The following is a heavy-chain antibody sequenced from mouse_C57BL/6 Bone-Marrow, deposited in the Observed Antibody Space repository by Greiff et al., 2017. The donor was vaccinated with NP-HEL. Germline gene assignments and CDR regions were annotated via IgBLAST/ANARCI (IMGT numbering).Heavy chain of an antibody. Sequence: EAGGGLVQPKGSLKLSCAASGFSFNTYAMNWVRQAPGKGLEWVARIRSKSNNYATYYADSVKDRFTISRDDSESMLYLQMNNLKTEDTAMYYCVRHGFHYYAMDYWGQGTSVTVSS. V-gene: IGHV10-1*01. CDR1: GFSFNTYA. J-gene: IGHJ4*01. CDR2: IRSKSNNYAT. CDR3: VRHGFHYYAMDY.